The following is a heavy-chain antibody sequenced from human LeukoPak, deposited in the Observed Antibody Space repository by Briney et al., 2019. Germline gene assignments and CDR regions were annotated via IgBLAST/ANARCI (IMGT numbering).Heavy chain of an antibody. CDR3: AKSPTSYGDYVHFDY. CDR1: GFTFSSYG. D-gene: IGHD4-17*01. Sequence: GGSLRLSCAASGFTFSSYGMSWVRQAPGKGLEWVSAISGSGGSTYYADSVKGRFTISRDNSKNTLYLQMNSLRAEDTAVYYCAKSPTSYGDYVHFDYWGQGTLVTVSS. V-gene: IGHV3-23*01. J-gene: IGHJ4*02. CDR2: ISGSGGST.